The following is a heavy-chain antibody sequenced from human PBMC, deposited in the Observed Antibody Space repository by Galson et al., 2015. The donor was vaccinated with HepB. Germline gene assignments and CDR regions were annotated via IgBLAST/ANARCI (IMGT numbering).Heavy chain of an antibody. J-gene: IGHJ4*02. CDR3: AKEGGPNWGYFEY. D-gene: IGHD7-27*01. V-gene: IGHV3-23*01. Sequence: SLRLSCAASGFTFSSYAMTWVRQAPGKGLEWVASITSDGGRTLYTDSVEGRFTISRDNSRNTLFLQVNSLRVDDTAAYYCAKEGGPNWGYFEYWGQGTLVTVSS. CDR2: ITSDGGRT. CDR1: GFTFSSYA.